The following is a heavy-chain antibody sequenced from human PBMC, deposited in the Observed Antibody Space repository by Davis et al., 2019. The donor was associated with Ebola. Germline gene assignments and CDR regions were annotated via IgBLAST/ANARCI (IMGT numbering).Heavy chain of an antibody. Sequence: ASVKVSCKTSGYTFTNYYMHWVRQAPGQGLEWMGWISAYNGNTNYAQKLQGRVTMTTDTSTSTAYMELSSLRSDDTAVYYCASLDSSGRGEGWGQGTLVTVSS. D-gene: IGHD6-19*01. CDR1: GYTFTNYY. CDR2: ISAYNGNT. CDR3: ASLDSSGRGEG. V-gene: IGHV1-18*04. J-gene: IGHJ4*02.